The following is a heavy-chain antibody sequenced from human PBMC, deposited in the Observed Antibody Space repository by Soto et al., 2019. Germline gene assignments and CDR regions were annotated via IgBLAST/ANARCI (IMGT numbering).Heavy chain of an antibody. CDR1: GFTFSDYY. D-gene: IGHD3-22*01. CDR2: ISSSSSYT. CDR3: ARDERGFLGGYYDSSGDYHIHDY. V-gene: IGHV3-11*06. Sequence: PGGSLRLSCAASGFTFSDYYMSWIRQAPGKGLEWVSYISSSSSYTNYADSVKGRFTISRDNAKNSLYLQMNSLRAEDTAGYYCARDERGFLGGYYDSSGDYHIHDYRGQGTLVTVSS. J-gene: IGHJ4*02.